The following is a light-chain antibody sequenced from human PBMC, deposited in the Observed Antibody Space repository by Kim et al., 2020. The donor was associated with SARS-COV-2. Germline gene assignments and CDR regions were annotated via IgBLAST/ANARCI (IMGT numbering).Light chain of an antibody. V-gene: IGKV1-9*01. J-gene: IGKJ4*01. CDR2: GAS. Sequence: DIQLTQSPSFLSASVGDRVIITCRASQGISSSLAWYQQKPGRAPNLMIYGASFLQSGVSSRFSGSGSGTEFTLTISSLQPEDFATYYCQQLNSYPPPFGGGTKVDIK. CDR1: QGISSS. CDR3: QQLNSYPPP.